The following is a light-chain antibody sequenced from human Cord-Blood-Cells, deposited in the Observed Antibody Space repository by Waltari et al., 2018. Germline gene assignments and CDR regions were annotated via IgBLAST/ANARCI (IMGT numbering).Light chain of an antibody. CDR2: GAS. CDR3: QQYNNWPTWT. J-gene: IGKJ1*01. Sequence: EIVMTQSRATLSVCPGERATLSCRASQRVSSNLAWYQQKPGQAPRLLTYGASTRATGIPARFSGSGSGTEFTLTISSLQSEDFAVYYCQQYNNWPTWTFGQGTKVEIK. CDR1: QRVSSN. V-gene: IGKV3-15*01.